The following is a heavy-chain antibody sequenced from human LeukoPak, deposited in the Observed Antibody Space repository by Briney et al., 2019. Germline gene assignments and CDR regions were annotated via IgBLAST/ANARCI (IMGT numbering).Heavy chain of an antibody. CDR1: GYTFTGYY. CDR2: INPNSGGR. Sequence: ASVKVSCKASGYTFTGYYMHWVGQAPGQGLEWMGWINPNSGGRNYAQKVQGRVSMTRERSISTAYMEVSRLRSDDTAVYYCARVGGYSYHIDYWGQGTLVTVSS. D-gene: IGHD5-18*01. CDR3: ARVGGYSYHIDY. V-gene: IGHV1-2*02. J-gene: IGHJ4*02.